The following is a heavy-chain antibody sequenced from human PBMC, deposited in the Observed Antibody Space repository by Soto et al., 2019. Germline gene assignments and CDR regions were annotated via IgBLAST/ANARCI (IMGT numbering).Heavy chain of an antibody. V-gene: IGHV3-30-3*01. CDR2: ISYDGSNK. D-gene: IGHD2-2*01. J-gene: IGHJ6*02. Sequence: QVQLVESGGGVVQPGRSLRLSCAASGFTFSSYAMHWVRQAPGKGLEWVAVISYDGSNKYYADSVKGRFTISRDNSKNTLCLRMNSLRAEDTAVYYSARDSRRDCISTSCRTDGMDVWGQGTTVTVSS. CDR1: GFTFSSYA. CDR3: ARDSRRDCISTSCRTDGMDV.